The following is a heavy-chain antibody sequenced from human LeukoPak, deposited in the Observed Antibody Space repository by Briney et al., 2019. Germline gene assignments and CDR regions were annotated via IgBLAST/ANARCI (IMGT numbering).Heavy chain of an antibody. V-gene: IGHV4-34*01. Sequence: PSETLSLTCAVYGGSFSGYYWSWLRQPPGKGLEWIGEINHSGSTNYNPSLKSRVTISVDTSKNQFSLKLSSVTAADTAVYYCAREYGGNSGLYYFDYWGQGTLVTVSS. CDR3: AREYGGNSGLYYFDY. D-gene: IGHD4-23*01. CDR1: GGSFSGYY. J-gene: IGHJ4*02. CDR2: INHSGST.